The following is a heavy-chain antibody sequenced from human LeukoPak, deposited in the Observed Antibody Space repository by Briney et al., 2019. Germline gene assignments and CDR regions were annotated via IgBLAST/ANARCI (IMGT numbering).Heavy chain of an antibody. CDR1: GYTFTGYY. D-gene: IGHD4-17*01. Sequence: GASVKVSRKASGYTFTGYYMHWVRQAPGQGLEWMGWINPNSGGTNYAQKFQGRVTMTRDTSTSTAYMELRSLRSDDTAVYYCARELSLTTVTRGYFDYWGQGTLVTVSS. V-gene: IGHV1-2*02. CDR2: INPNSGGT. J-gene: IGHJ4*02. CDR3: ARELSLTTVTRGYFDY.